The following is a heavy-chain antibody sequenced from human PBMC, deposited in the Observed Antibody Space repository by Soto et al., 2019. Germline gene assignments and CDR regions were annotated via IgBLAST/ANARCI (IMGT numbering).Heavy chain of an antibody. J-gene: IGHJ4*02. V-gene: IGHV4-59*12. CDR2: IYYGGTT. CDR3: ARDKITGLFDY. CDR1: GGSFIPNY. Sequence: SETLSLTCAVSGGSFIPNYWSWIRQSPGKGLEWVGYIYYGGTTSYNPSLKSRVTISVDTSKNQFSLKLTSVTAADTAVYYCARDKITGLFDYWGQGTLVTVSS. D-gene: IGHD2-8*02.